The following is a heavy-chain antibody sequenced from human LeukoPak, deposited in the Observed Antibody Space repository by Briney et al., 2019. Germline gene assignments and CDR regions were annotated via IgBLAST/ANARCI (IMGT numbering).Heavy chain of an antibody. CDR2: IYHSGST. D-gene: IGHD5-18*01. Sequence: PSETLSLTCTVSGGSISSSSYYWGWIRQPPGKGLEWIGSIYHSGSTYYNPSLKSRVTISVDTSKNQFSLKLSSVTAADTAVYYCARGGGIQLWLPGWYMDVWGKGTTVTVSS. V-gene: IGHV4-39*07. CDR1: GGSISSSSYY. J-gene: IGHJ6*03. CDR3: ARGGGIQLWLPGWYMDV.